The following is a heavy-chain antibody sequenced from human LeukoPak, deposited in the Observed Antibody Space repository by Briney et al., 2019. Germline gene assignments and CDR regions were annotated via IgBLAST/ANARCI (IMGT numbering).Heavy chain of an antibody. CDR3: ARGASGVRGLNDAFDI. V-gene: IGHV4-30-2*01. J-gene: IGHJ3*02. CDR2: IYDSGST. CDR1: GGSISSGGYT. D-gene: IGHD3-10*01. Sequence: SETLSLTCVVAGGSISSGGYTWSWTRQPPGKGLEWIGYIYDSGSTYNNPSLKSRVTMSLDRSKNQFSLNLTSVTAADTAVYYCARGASGVRGLNDAFDIWGQGTMVTVSS.